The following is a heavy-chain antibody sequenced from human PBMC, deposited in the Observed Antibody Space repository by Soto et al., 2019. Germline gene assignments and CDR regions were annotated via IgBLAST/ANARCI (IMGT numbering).Heavy chain of an antibody. CDR2: ISGSDGST. Sequence: EVQMLESGGGLVQPGGSLRLSCAASGFTFSSYAMSWVRQAPGKGLEWVSAISGSDGSTFYADSVKGRFTISRDDSKSTLYLQMNSLRAEDTAVYYCAKGPGMYSDFDCWSQGTLVTVSS. D-gene: IGHD2-8*01. CDR3: AKGPGMYSDFDC. CDR1: GFTFSSYA. V-gene: IGHV3-23*01. J-gene: IGHJ4*02.